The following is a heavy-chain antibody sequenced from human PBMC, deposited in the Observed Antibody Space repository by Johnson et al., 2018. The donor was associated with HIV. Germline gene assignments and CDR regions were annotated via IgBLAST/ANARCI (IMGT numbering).Heavy chain of an antibody. Sequence: QVQLVESGGGLVQPGGSLRLSCAASGFTFSSYAMHWVRQAPGKGLEYVSAISSNGGSTYYADSVKGRFTISRDNSKNTLYLQMNSLRAEDTALYYCARVNGILLHAFDIWGQGTMVTVSS. J-gene: IGHJ3*02. V-gene: IGHV3-64*04. CDR3: ARVNGILLHAFDI. CDR1: GFTFSSYA. D-gene: IGHD2-15*01. CDR2: ISSNGGST.